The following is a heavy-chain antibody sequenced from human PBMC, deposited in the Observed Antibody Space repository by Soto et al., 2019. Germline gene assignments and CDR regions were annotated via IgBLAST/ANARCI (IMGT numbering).Heavy chain of an antibody. CDR1: GYIFTNHY. D-gene: IGHD1-1*01. J-gene: IGHJ4*02. V-gene: IGHV1-46*01. CDR2: INPNGGST. CDR3: VGGITTTWYDGFDY. Sequence: ASVKVSCKASGYIFTNHYIHWVRQAPGQGLEWMGIINPNGGSTNYLQKFQGRVTMTRDTSTSTVYMELSSLRSEDTAVYYCVGGITTTWYDGFDYWGQGTPVTASS.